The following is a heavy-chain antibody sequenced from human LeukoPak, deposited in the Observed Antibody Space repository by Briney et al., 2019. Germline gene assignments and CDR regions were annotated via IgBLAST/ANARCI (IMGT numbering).Heavy chain of an antibody. CDR1: GGSISSCY. Sequence: PSETLSLTCTVSGGSISSCYWSWIRQPPGKGLEWIGRIYTSGSTNYNPSLKSRVTMSVDTSKNQFSLKLSSVTAADTAVYYCARSSSPEFYEWLYFDYWGQGTLVTVSS. J-gene: IGHJ4*02. V-gene: IGHV4-4*07. CDR2: IYTSGST. D-gene: IGHD6-6*01. CDR3: ARSSSPEFYEWLYFDY.